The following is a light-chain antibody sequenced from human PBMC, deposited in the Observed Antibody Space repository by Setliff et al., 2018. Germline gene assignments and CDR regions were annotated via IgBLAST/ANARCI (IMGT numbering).Light chain of an antibody. CDR1: SSNIGSSS. CDR3: ATWDFSLRGVV. J-gene: IGLJ2*01. CDR2: DNN. V-gene: IGLV1-51*01. Sequence: QSVLAQPPSVSAAPRQKVTISCSGSSSNIGSSSVSWYQQVPGTAPKLLIYDNNKRPSGIPDRFSGSKSGASGTLGITGLQTGDEAEYYCATWDFSLRGVVFGGGTQLTVL.